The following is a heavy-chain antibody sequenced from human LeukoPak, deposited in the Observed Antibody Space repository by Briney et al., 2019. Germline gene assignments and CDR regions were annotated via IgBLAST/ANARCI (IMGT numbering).Heavy chain of an antibody. J-gene: IGHJ4*02. V-gene: IGHV3-74*01. CDR2: INTDGTVT. Sequence: GGSLRLSCAASRFTFSKYWMLWVRPAPGKGLESVSRINTDGTVTTYADSVKGRFTVSRDKAHNTMFLQMNSVRDEDTAVYYCATKQWLAPPPDSWGQGTPVTVSS. CDR3: ATKQWLAPPPDS. D-gene: IGHD6-19*01. CDR1: RFTFSKYW.